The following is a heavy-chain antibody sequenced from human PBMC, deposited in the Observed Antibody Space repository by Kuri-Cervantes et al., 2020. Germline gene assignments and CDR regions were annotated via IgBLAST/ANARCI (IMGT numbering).Heavy chain of an antibody. CDR1: GFTFSSYG. D-gene: IGHD6-19*01. J-gene: IGHJ3*02. CDR2: IWYDGSNK. Sequence: GGSLRLSCAASGFTFSSYGMHWVRQAPGKGLEWVAVIWYDGSNKYYADSVKGRFTISRDNSKNTLYLQMNSLRAEDTAVYYCANKGGNSSGWYHDAFDIWGQGTMVTVSS. V-gene: IGHV3-33*08. CDR3: ANKGGNSSGWYHDAFDI.